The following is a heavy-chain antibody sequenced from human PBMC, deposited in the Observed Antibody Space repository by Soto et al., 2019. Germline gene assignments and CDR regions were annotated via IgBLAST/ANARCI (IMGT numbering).Heavy chain of an antibody. V-gene: IGHV3-30*18. Sequence: GGSLRLSCAASGFTFSSYGMHWVRQAPGKGLEWVAIISYDGSNKYYADSVKGRFTISRDNSENTLYLQMNRLRDEDTAIYYCAKDLTYYYGSGPDHWGQGTLVTVSS. J-gene: IGHJ5*02. D-gene: IGHD3-10*01. CDR1: GFTFSSYG. CDR3: AKDLTYYYGSGPDH. CDR2: ISYDGSNK.